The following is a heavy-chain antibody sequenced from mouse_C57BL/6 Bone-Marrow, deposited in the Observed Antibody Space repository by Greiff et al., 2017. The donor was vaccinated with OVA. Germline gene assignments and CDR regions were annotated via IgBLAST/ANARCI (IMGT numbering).Heavy chain of an antibody. V-gene: IGHV5-9-1*02. CDR1: GFTFSSYA. Sequence: DVKLEESGAGLVKPGGSLKLSCAASGFTFSSYAMSWVRQTPEKRLEWVAYISSGGDYIYYADTVKGRFTISRDNARNTLYLQMSSLKSEDTAMYYCTRAWLRQAYYFDYWGQGTTLTVSS. CDR2: ISSGGDYI. D-gene: IGHD2-2*01. J-gene: IGHJ2*01. CDR3: TRAWLRQAYYFDY.